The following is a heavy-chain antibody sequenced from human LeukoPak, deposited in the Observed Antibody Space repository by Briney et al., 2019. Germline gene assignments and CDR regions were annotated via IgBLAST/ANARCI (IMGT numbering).Heavy chain of an antibody. Sequence: SETLSLTCTVSGGSISSSSYYWSWIRQPPGKGLEWIGYIYYSGSTNYNPSLKSRVTISVDTSKNQFSLKLSSVTAADTAVYYCARGRRQYYDILTGYPPIDYWGQGTLVTVSS. D-gene: IGHD3-9*01. CDR2: IYYSGST. J-gene: IGHJ4*02. CDR3: ARGRRQYYDILTGYPPIDY. V-gene: IGHV4-61*05. CDR1: GGSISSSSYY.